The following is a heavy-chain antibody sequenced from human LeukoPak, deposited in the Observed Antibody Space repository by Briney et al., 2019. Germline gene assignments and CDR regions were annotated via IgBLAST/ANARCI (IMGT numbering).Heavy chain of an antibody. V-gene: IGHV4-39*01. D-gene: IGHD6-13*01. CDR2: IYYSGNT. Sequence: SETLSLTCTVSGGSTSSSSYYWGWIRQPPGKGLGWIGRIYYSGNTYYNPSLESRVTISVDTSNNQFSLRLSSVTAADTAVYYCARRTTVAAAGNWVGSFDYWGQGTLVTVSS. CDR3: ARRTTVAAAGNWVGSFDY. J-gene: IGHJ4*02. CDR1: GGSTSSSSYY.